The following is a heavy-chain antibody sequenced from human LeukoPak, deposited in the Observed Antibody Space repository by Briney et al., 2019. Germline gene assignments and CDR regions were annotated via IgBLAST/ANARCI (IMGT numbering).Heavy chain of an antibody. V-gene: IGHV1-46*01. J-gene: IGHJ4*02. Sequence: ASVEVSCMDSGYTFTGYYMHWVRQAPGQGLEWMGIISPSGGSTTYAQRFQGRVTMTGDTSTSTVYMELSSLRSEDTAVYYCARSRLLLDYWGQGTLVTVSS. CDR3: ARSRLLLDY. D-gene: IGHD2-21*02. CDR1: GYTFTGYY. CDR2: ISPSGGST.